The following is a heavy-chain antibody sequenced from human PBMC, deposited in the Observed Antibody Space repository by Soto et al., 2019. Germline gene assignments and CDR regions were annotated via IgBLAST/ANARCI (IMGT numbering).Heavy chain of an antibody. D-gene: IGHD2-2*01. CDR2: IYYSGST. V-gene: IGHV4-39*01. Sequence: PSETLSLTCTVSGGSISSSSYYWGWIRQPPGKGLEWIGSIYYSGSTYYNPSLKSRVTISVDTSKNQFSLKLSSVTAADTAVYYCARSYQRGDFDYWGPGTLVTVSS. CDR1: GGSISSSSYY. CDR3: ARSYQRGDFDY. J-gene: IGHJ4*02.